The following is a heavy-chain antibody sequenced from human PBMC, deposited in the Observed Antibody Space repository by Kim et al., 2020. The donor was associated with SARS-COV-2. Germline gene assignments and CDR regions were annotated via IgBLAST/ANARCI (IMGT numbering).Heavy chain of an antibody. CDR1: GGSISSYY. D-gene: IGHD5-12*01. CDR2: IYYSGST. Sequence: SETLSLTCTVSGGSISSYYWSWIRQPPGKGLEWIGYIYYSGSTNYNPSLKSRVTISVDTSKNQFSLKLSSVTAADTAVYYCARDPHSGYDPYWFDPWGQGTLVTVSS. CDR3: ARDPHSGYDPYWFDP. V-gene: IGHV4-59*01. J-gene: IGHJ5*02.